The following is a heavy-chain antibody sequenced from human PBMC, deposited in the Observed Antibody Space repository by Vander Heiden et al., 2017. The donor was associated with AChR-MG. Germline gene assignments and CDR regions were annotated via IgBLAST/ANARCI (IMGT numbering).Heavy chain of an antibody. CDR3: AKDGVASIFHYDAFDI. V-gene: IGHV3-23*01. CDR1: GLTFSSYA. Sequence: EVQLLESGGGLVQPGGSLRLSCAASGLTFSSYAMSWVRQAPGKGLGWVSAISGSGGSTYYADSVKGRFTISRDNSKNTLYLQMNSLRAEDTAVYYCAKDGVASIFHYDAFDIWGQGTMVTVSS. CDR2: ISGSGGST. D-gene: IGHD5-12*01. J-gene: IGHJ3*02.